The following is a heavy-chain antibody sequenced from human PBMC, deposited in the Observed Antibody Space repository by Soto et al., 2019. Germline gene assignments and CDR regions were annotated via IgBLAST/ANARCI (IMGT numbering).Heavy chain of an antibody. V-gene: IGHV4-59*01. CDR1: RGSISSYY. J-gene: IGHJ4*02. CDR3: ARDHPGSSWFDY. D-gene: IGHD6-13*01. CDR2: IYYSGST. Sequence: SETLSLTCTVSRGSISSYYWSWIRQPPGKGLEWIGYIYYSGSTSYNPSLKSRVTILVDTSKNQFSLKLSSVTAADTAVYYCARDHPGSSWFDYWGQGTLVTVSS.